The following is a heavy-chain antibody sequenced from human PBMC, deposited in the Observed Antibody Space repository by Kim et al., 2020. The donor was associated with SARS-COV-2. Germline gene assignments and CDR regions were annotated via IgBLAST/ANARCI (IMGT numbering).Heavy chain of an antibody. V-gene: IGHV1-18*01. Sequence: ASVKVSCKASGYTFTSKGINWVRQAPGQGLEWMGWISTNTGNTIYAPKLQGRVTVTTDTSTSTAYMELRSLISDDTAVYYCARGSRITIGGRPDYYYGMDVWGQGTTVTVSS. D-gene: IGHD6-6*01. CDR3: ARGSRITIGGRPDYYYGMDV. CDR2: ISTNTGNT. CDR1: GYTFTSKG. J-gene: IGHJ6*02.